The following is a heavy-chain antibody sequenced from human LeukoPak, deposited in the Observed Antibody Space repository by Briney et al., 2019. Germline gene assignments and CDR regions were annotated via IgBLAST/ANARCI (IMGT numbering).Heavy chain of an antibody. D-gene: IGHD6-19*01. CDR3: AKDLVGIAVAGLSHTFDY. V-gene: IGHV3-30*18. CDR2: ISYDGSNK. CDR1: GFTFSSYG. Sequence: GGSLRLSCAASGFTFSSYGMHWVRQAPGKGLEWVAVISYDGSNKYYADSVKGRFTISRDNSKNTLYLQMNSLRAEDTAVYYCAKDLVGIAVAGLSHTFDYWGQGALVTVSS. J-gene: IGHJ4*02.